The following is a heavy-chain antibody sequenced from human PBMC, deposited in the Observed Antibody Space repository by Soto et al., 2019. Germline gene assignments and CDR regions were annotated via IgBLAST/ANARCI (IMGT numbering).Heavy chain of an antibody. Sequence: VQLLESGGGLVQPGGSLRLSCAASGFTFNFYAMSWVRHAPGKGLEWVSSITLSGESAYYADSVKGRFTISRDNFKNTLYLQMNSLRGEDTAIYYCAKERVVGDFDYWGQGTQVTVSS. V-gene: IGHV3-23*01. CDR1: GFTFNFYA. CDR2: ITLSGESA. D-gene: IGHD1-26*01. J-gene: IGHJ4*02. CDR3: AKERVVGDFDY.